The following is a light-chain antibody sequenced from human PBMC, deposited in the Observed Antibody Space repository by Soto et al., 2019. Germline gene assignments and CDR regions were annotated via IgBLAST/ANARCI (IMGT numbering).Light chain of an antibody. CDR3: SSYTSSSTPYV. V-gene: IGLV2-14*01. Sequence: QSVLTQPACVSGSPGQSITISCTGTSSDVGGYNYVSWYQQHPGKAPKLMIYDVSNRPSGVSNRFSGSKSGNTASLTISGLQAEDEADYYCSSYTSSSTPYVFGTGNKVTVL. CDR1: SSDVGGYNY. J-gene: IGLJ1*01. CDR2: DVS.